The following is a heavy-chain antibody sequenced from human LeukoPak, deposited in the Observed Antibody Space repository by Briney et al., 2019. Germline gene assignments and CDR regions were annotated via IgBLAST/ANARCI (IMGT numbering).Heavy chain of an antibody. D-gene: IGHD3-22*01. J-gene: IGHJ4*02. V-gene: IGHV3-23*01. CDR1: GFTFSSYA. Sequence: SGGSLRLSCAASGFTFSSYAMSWVRQAPGKGLEWVSAISGSGGSTYYADSVKGRFTISRDNAKNSLYLQMNSLRAEDTAVYYCARDYSPPHYFDSTGYFDDWGQGTLVTVSS. CDR2: ISGSGGST. CDR3: ARDYSPPHYFDSTGYFDD.